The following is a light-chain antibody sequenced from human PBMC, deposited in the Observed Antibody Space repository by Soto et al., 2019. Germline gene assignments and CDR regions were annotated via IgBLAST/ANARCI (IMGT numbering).Light chain of an antibody. J-gene: IGKJ3*01. Sequence: AIQMTQSPSSLSASVGDRVTITCRASQGNRNDLDWFQQKPGKAPKLLIYAASHLQSGVTARFSGSGSGTDFTLTISSLQPEDFASYYCLQKDFYPFTFGPGNKVDIK. V-gene: IGKV1-6*01. CDR3: LQKDFYPFT. CDR2: AAS. CDR1: QGNRND.